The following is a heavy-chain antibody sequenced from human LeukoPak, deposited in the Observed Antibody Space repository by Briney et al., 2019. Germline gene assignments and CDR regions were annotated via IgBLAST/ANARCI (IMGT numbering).Heavy chain of an antibody. J-gene: IGHJ4*02. V-gene: IGHV3-23*01. CDR1: GFTFSSYA. CDR2: ISGSGDTT. Sequence: PGGSPRLSCAASGFTFSSYAMNWVRQAPGKGLERVSFISGSGDTTYYADSVKGRFTISRDSSKNTLYLQMNSLRAEDTAVYYCAKSRGESRGASNYWGQGTLVTVSS. CDR3: AKSRGESRGASNY. D-gene: IGHD1-26*01.